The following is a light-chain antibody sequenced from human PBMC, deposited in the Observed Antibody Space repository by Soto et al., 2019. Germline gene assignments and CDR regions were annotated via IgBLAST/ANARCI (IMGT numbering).Light chain of an antibody. CDR1: QTVLHGSNY. CDR3: QQYYTTPVT. CDR2: LAS. Sequence: DIAMTQSPDSLSVSLGERATINCKSSQTVLHGSNYLAWYQQRAGQPPKLLIYLASTRESGVPDRFSGSGSGTDFTLTISSLQAEDVAVYYCQQYYTTPVTFGQGTKVEI. V-gene: IGKV4-1*01. J-gene: IGKJ1*01.